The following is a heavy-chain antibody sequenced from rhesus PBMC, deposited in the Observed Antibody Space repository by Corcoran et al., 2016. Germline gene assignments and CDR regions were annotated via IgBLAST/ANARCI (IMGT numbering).Heavy chain of an antibody. J-gene: IGHJ4*01. CDR1: GGSISDRYY. CDR3: ARDTIAAASGG. Sequence: QVQLQESGPGLVKPSETLSLTCTVSGGSISDRYYWRWIRQPPGKGLEWMGRIYGSGGSTNYNPSLKSLVTMSRDTSKNQFSLKLSSVTAADTAVYYCARDTIAAASGGWGQGVLVTVSS. V-gene: IGHV4-106*01. CDR2: IYGSGGST. D-gene: IGHD6-31*01.